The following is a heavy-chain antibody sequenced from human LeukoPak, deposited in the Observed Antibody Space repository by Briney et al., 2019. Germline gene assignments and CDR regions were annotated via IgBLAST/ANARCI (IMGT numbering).Heavy chain of an antibody. CDR1: GGSISSSSYY. CDR2: IYYSGST. Sequence: SETLSLTCTVSGGSISSSSYYWGWIRQPPGKGLEWIGSIYYSGSTYYNPSLKSRVTISVDTSKNQFSLKLSSVTAADTAVYYCASRGPNCSGGSCYSGEYFQHWGQGTLVTVSS. J-gene: IGHJ1*01. D-gene: IGHD2-15*01. CDR3: ASRGPNCSGGSCYSGEYFQH. V-gene: IGHV4-39*07.